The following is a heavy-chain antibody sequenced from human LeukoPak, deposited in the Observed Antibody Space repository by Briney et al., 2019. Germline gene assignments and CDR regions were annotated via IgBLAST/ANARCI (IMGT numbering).Heavy chain of an antibody. CDR3: ARSAQTVTTFPLDY. Sequence: PSETRSPTRTVSGGSVSSGVYYWSWIRQHPGQGLDWTGYIYYSGSTYYNPSLQSRVTISVDTSKNQFSLKLSSVTAADTAVYYCARSAQTVTTFPLDYWGQGTLVTVSS. CDR2: IYYSGST. J-gene: IGHJ4*02. D-gene: IGHD4-17*01. V-gene: IGHV4-31*03. CDR1: GGSVSSGVYY.